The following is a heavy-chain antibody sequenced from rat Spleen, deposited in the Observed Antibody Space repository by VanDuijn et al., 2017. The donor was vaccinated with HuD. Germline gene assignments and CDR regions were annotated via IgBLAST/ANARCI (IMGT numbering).Heavy chain of an antibody. CDR3: ARQNWPYYFDY. CDR1: GFTFTNYA. J-gene: IGHJ2*01. Sequence: EVQLVESGGGLVQPGRSLRLSCAASGFTFTNYAMAWVRQAPTKGLEWVATINSDGSYTFYRDSVKGRLTISRDNAKITLYLQMDSLRSEDTATYDCARQNWPYYFDYWGQGVMVTVSS. D-gene: IGHD5-1*01. V-gene: IGHV5-29*01. CDR2: INSDGSYT.